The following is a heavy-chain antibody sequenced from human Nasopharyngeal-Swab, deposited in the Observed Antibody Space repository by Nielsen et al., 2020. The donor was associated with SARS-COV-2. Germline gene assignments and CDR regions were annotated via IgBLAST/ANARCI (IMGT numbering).Heavy chain of an antibody. Sequence: SETLSLTCTVSGGSISSWNWWTWVRQAPGKGLEWIGEIYESGSTNYNPSLKNRITMSIDKSKNQFSLNLRSVTAADTAVYYCAPLGYCSGSNCSSSSCWGQGTLVTVSS. D-gene: IGHD2-15*01. CDR2: IYESGST. V-gene: IGHV4-4*02. CDR1: GGSISSWNW. CDR3: APLGYCSGSNCSSSSC. J-gene: IGHJ4*02.